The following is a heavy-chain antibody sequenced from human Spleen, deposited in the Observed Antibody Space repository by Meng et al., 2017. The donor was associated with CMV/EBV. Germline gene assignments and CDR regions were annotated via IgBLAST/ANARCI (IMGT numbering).Heavy chain of an antibody. CDR3: ARGVRDIVVVPAARRWFDP. V-gene: IGHV4-34*01. CDR2: INHSGST. D-gene: IGHD2-2*01. J-gene: IGHJ5*02. Sequence: SETLSLTCAVYGGSFSGYYWSWIRQPPGKGLEWIGEINHSGSTNYNPSLKSRVTISVDTSKNQFSLKLSSVTAADTAVYYCARGVRDIVVVPAARRWFDPWGQGTLVTAPQ. CDR1: GGSFSGYY.